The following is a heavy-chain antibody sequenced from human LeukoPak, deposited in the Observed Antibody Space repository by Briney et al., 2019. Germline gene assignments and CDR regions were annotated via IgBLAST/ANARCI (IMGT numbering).Heavy chain of an antibody. CDR1: GFSFSTST. Sequence: SGGSLRLSCAASGFSFSTSTMNWVRQAPGKGLEWISSIGKTSRDMYYADSVRGRFTISRDNAKNSLFLLINSLRVEDTSVYYCVRGDNRDYWGQGTLVTVSS. V-gene: IGHV3-21*01. D-gene: IGHD1-14*01. CDR2: IGKTSRDM. CDR3: VRGDNRDY. J-gene: IGHJ4*02.